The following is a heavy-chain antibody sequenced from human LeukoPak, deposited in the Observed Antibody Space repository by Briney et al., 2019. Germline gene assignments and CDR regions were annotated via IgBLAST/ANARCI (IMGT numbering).Heavy chain of an antibody. V-gene: IGHV4-39*01. CDR2: IYYSGST. Sequence: KPSETLSLTCTVSGVSISSSSYYWVGMRPPPGKGVEWIGSIYYSGSTYYNPSLKRRVTISVDTSKHQFSLKLSSVTAADTAVYYCARHPLLNPGLYYDSSGYYLDAFDIWGQGTMVTVSS. J-gene: IGHJ3*02. CDR3: ARHPLLNPGLYYDSSGYYLDAFDI. D-gene: IGHD3-22*01. CDR1: GVSISSSSYY.